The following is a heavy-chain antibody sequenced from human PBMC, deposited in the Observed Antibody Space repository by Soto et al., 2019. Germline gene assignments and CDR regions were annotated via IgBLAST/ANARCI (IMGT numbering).Heavy chain of an antibody. V-gene: IGHV3-23*01. CDR1: GFTFSSYA. Sequence: GGSLRLSCAASGFTFSSYAMSWVRQAPGEGLEWVSAISGSGGSTYYADSVKGRFTISRDNSKNTLYLQMNSLRAEGTAVYYCAKDQGSSWNWWGQGTLVTVSS. CDR3: AKDQGSSWNW. D-gene: IGHD6-13*01. CDR2: ISGSGGST. J-gene: IGHJ4*02.